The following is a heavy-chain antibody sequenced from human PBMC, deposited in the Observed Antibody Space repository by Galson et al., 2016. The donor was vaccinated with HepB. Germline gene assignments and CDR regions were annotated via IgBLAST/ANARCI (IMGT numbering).Heavy chain of an antibody. CDR1: GFTFNNYG. V-gene: IGHV3-23*01. J-gene: IGHJ6*04. CDR2: FSRSGDST. D-gene: IGHD1-26*01. Sequence: SLRLSCAASGFTFNNYGMTWVRQAPGKGLEVVSSFSRSGDSTDYADSVKGWFTISRDNSKNTLSLQMNSLRAEDTAVYYCVQGSTAPAVWGKGTTVTVSS. CDR3: VQGSTAPAV.